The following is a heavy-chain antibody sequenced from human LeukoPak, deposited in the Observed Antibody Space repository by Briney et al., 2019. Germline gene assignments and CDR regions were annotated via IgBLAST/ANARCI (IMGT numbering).Heavy chain of an antibody. CDR1: GGSVSSGISY. D-gene: IGHD5-18*01. Sequence: SETPSLTCSVSGGSVSSGISYWSWIRQPPGEGLEWIAYISDSGGSHYNPSLRGRVTISLDTSKNQFSLRLTSVTAADTAVYYCARGYNYGYRYFDYWGQGTLVTVSS. J-gene: IGHJ4*02. CDR2: ISDSGGS. CDR3: ARGYNYGYRYFDY. V-gene: IGHV4-61*01.